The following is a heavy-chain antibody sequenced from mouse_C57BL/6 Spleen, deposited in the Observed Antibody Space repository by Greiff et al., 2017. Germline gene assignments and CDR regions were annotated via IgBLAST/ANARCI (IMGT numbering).Heavy chain of an antibody. V-gene: IGHV1-75*01. D-gene: IGHD1-1*01. CDR2: IFPGSGST. CDR1: GYTFTDYY. CDR3: ARGTTVVAPYYAMDY. Sequence: VQLQQSGPELVKPGASVKISCKASGYTFTDYYINWVKQRPGQGLEWIGWIFPGSGSTYYNVKFKGKATLTVDKSSSTAYMLLSSLTSEDSAVYFCARGTTVVAPYYAMDYWGQGTSVTVSS. J-gene: IGHJ4*01.